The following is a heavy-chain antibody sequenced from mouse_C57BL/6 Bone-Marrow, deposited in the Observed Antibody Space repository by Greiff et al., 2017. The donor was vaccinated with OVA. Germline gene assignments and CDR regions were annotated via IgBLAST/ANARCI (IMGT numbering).Heavy chain of an antibody. V-gene: IGHV14-4*01. CDR1: GFNIKDDY. Sequence: VHVKQSGAELVRPGASVKLSCTASGFNIKDDYMHWVKQRPEQGLEWIGWIDPENGDTEYASKFQGKATITADTSSNTAYLQLSSLTSEDTAVYYCTTYYCSSSWFAYWGQGTLVTVSA. D-gene: IGHD1-1*01. J-gene: IGHJ3*01. CDR3: TTYYCSSSWFAY. CDR2: IDPENGDT.